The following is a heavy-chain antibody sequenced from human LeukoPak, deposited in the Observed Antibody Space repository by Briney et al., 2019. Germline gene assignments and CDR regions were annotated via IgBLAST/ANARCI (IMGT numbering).Heavy chain of an antibody. Sequence: SETLSLTCAVHGGSFSSYYWSWIRQPPGKGLEWIGEINYSGSTKYNPSLESRVTISVDTSKNHFSLMLTSLTAADTAVYYCARGPPLSPDYDISTGYYNFDYWGQGTLVTVSS. J-gene: IGHJ4*02. D-gene: IGHD3-9*01. CDR3: ARGPPLSPDYDISTGYYNFDY. V-gene: IGHV4-34*01. CDR1: GGSFSSYY. CDR2: INYSGST.